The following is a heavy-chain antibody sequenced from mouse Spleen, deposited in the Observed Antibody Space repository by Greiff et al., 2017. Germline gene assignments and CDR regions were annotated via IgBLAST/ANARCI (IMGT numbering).Heavy chain of an antibody. CDR3: ARGILRWYFDV. CDR1: GYTFTDYN. D-gene: IGHD1-1*01. Sequence: EVQLQQSGPELVKPGASVTMSCEASGYTFTDYNMHWVKQSHGKSLEWIGYINPNNGGNSYNQKFKGKATLTVNKSSSTAYMELRSLTSEDSAVYYCARGILRWYFDVWGAGTTVTVSS. J-gene: IGHJ1*01. CDR2: INPNNGGN. V-gene: IGHV1-22*01.